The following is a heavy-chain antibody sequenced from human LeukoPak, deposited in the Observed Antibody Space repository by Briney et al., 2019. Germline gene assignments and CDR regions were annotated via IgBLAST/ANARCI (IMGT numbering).Heavy chain of an antibody. CDR1: GFTFSSYA. CDR2: ISGSGGST. J-gene: IGHJ6*02. Sequence: GGSLRLSCAASGFTFSSYAMSWVRQAPGKGLEWVSAISGSGGSTYYADSVKGRFTISRDNSKNTLYLQMNSLRAEDTAVYYCAKCFLGQWLVRGAPYYYYYGMGVWGQGTTVTVSS. CDR3: AKCFLGQWLVRGAPYYYYYGMGV. V-gene: IGHV3-23*01. D-gene: IGHD6-19*01.